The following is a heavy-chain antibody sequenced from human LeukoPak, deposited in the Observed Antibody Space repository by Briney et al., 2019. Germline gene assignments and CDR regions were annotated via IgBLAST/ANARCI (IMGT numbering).Heavy chain of an antibody. J-gene: IGHJ4*02. V-gene: IGHV4-34*01. CDR1: GGSFSGYY. CDR3: ASWDYYATDY. Sequence: SETLSLTCAVYGGSFSGYYWSWTRQLRGMGLEWIGEINHSGSTNYNPSLKSRVTISVDTSKNQFSLKLSSVTAADTAVYYCASWDYYATDYWGQGTLVTVSS. CDR2: INHSGST. D-gene: IGHD3-10*01.